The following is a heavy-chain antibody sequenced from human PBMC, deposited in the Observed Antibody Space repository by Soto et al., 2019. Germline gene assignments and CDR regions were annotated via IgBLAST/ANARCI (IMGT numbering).Heavy chain of an antibody. D-gene: IGHD6-19*01. CDR1: GFTFSSYG. V-gene: IGHV3-33*01. Sequence: GGSLRLSCAASGFTFSSYGMHWVRQAPGKGLEWVAVIWYDGSNKYYADSVKGRFTISRDNSKTTLYLQMNSLRAEDTAVYYCARDAVAGNFLFDYWGQGTLVTVSS. J-gene: IGHJ4*02. CDR2: IWYDGSNK. CDR3: ARDAVAGNFLFDY.